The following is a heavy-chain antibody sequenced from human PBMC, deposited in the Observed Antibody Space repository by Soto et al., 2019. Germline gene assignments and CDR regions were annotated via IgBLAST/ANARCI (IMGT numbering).Heavy chain of an antibody. V-gene: IGHV4-4*07. Sequence: PSETLSLTCSVSGGSINSYWWSWIRQPAGKGLEWIGRVYYSGTTYYNPSLKSRVTTSVDTSKNQFSLRLSSVTAADTAVYYCARGLIVMLAGIEELINSHFGSWGQGTLVTVSS. CDR3: ARGLIVMLAGIEELINSHFGS. CDR1: GGSINSYW. CDR2: VYYSGTT. J-gene: IGHJ4*02. D-gene: IGHD2-21*02.